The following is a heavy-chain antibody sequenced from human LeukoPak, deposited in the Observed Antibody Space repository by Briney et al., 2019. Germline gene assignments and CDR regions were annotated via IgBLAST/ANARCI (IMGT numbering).Heavy chain of an antibody. CDR1: GFTFSDYY. D-gene: IGHD2-21*02. J-gene: IGHJ6*02. CDR3: ASPPCGGDCYEYYYYGMDV. CDR2: ISSSSSTI. V-gene: IGHV3-11*04. Sequence: GGSLRLSCTASGFTFSDYYMTWIRQAPGKGLEGVSYISSSSSTIYYADSVKGRFTISRDNAKNSLYLQMNSLRAEDTAVYYCASPPCGGDCYEYYYYGMDVWGQGTTVTVSS.